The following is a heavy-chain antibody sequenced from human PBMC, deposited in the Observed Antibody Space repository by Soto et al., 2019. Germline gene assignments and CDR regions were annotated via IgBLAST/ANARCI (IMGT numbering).Heavy chain of an antibody. Sequence: SXTLSLACTVSGGSMSSYYWSWIRQPPVKGLEWIGYIYYSGSTNYNPSLKSRVTISVDTSKNQFSLKLSSVTAADTAVYYCARVNYYDSSGYYPSNWFDPWGQGTLVT. D-gene: IGHD3-22*01. J-gene: IGHJ5*02. V-gene: IGHV4-59*01. CDR2: IYYSGST. CDR3: ARVNYYDSSGYYPSNWFDP. CDR1: GGSMSSYY.